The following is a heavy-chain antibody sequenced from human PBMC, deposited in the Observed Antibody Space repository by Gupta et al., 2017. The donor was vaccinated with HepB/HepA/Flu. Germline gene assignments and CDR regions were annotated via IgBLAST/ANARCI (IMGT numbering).Heavy chain of an antibody. D-gene: IGHD6-13*01. CDR2: IYYSGST. CDR3: ARHVPIGSSWSLDS. Sequence: HLQLQESGPGLVNPSETLSLTCTVSGGSINVGTYYWGWVRQPPGKGLECIGSIYYSGSTYYNPTLKSRVSIALDTSKNQFSLKLSSVTAAETAVYYCARHVPIGSSWSLDSWGQGTLVTVSS. J-gene: IGHJ4*02. CDR1: GGSINVGTYY. V-gene: IGHV4-39*01.